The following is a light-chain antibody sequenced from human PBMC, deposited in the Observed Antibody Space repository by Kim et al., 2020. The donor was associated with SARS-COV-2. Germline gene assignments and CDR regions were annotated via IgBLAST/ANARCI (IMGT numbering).Light chain of an antibody. CDR2: GAS. Sequence: EIVLTQSPGTLSLSPGERATLSCRASQSVSSSYLAWYQQQPSQAPTLLIYGASSSATGIPDRFSGSGSGTDFTLTISRLEPEDCAVYYCQQYSISPYTFGQGTKREIK. CDR3: QQYSISPYT. CDR1: QSVSSSY. V-gene: IGKV3-20*01. J-gene: IGKJ2*01.